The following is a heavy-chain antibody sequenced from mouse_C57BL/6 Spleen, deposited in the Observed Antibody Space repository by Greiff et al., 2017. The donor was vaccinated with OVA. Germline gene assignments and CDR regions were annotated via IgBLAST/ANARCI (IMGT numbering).Heavy chain of an antibody. CDR2: IYPGSGNT. CDR3: ARALDSSGYDY. J-gene: IGHJ3*01. CDR1: GYTFTDYY. D-gene: IGHD3-2*02. Sequence: VQLVESGAELVRPGASVKLSCKASGYTFTDYYINWVKQRPGQGLEWIARIYPGSGNTYYNEKFKGKATLTAEKSSSTAYMQLSSLTSEDSAVYFCARALDSSGYDYWGQGTLVTVSA. V-gene: IGHV1-76*01.